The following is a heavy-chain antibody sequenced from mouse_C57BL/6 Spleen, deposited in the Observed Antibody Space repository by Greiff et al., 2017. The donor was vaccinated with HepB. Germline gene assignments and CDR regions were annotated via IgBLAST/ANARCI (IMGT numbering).Heavy chain of an antibody. D-gene: IGHD1-1*01. J-gene: IGHJ4*01. CDR1: GYTFTSYW. CDR3: ARWATTVEGYAMDY. CDR2: IDPSDSYT. V-gene: IGHV1-50*01. Sequence: QVQLKQPGAELVKPGASVKLSCKASGYTFTSYWMQWVKQRPGQGLEWIGEIDPSDSYTNYNQKFKGKATLTVDTSSSTAYMQLSSLTSEDSAVYYCARWATTVEGYAMDYWGQGTSVTVSS.